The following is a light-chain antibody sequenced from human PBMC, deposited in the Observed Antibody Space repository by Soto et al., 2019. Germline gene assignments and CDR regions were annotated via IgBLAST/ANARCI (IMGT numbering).Light chain of an antibody. V-gene: IGKV1-5*01. Sequence: DIQMTQSPSTLSASVGDRVTITCRASQSICSWLAWYQQKPGKAPKLLIYDASSLESGVPSRFSGSGSGTEFNLTISSLQPDDFATYYCQQYNSYLWTFGQGNKVEIK. CDR3: QQYNSYLWT. CDR1: QSICSW. CDR2: DAS. J-gene: IGKJ1*01.